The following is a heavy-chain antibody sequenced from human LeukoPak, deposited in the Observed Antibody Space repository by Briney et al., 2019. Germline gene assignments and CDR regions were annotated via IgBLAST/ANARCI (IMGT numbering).Heavy chain of an antibody. J-gene: IGHJ4*02. CDR3: ARGGYCSSTSCYATLLDY. V-gene: IGHV5-51*01. CDR1: GYSFSSYW. D-gene: IGHD2-2*01. Sequence: GESLKISCQASGYSFSSYWIGWVRQMPGKGLEWVGIIYPGDSDTRYSPSFQGQVTISADKSISTAYLQWSSLKAPDTAMYYCARGGYCSSTSCYATLLDYWGQGTLVTVSS. CDR2: IYPGDSDT.